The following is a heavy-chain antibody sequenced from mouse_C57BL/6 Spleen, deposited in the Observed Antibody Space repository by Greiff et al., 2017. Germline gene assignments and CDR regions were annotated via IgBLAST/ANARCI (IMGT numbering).Heavy chain of an antibody. CDR3: ARGYYDYGGYFDV. Sequence: QVQLQQPGAELVMPGASVKLSCKASGYTFTSYWMHWVKQRPGQGLEWIGEIDPSDSYTNYNQKFKGKSTLTVDKSSSTAYMQLSSLTSEDSAVYDCARGYYDYGGYFDVWGTGTTVTVSS. J-gene: IGHJ1*03. V-gene: IGHV1-69*01. D-gene: IGHD2-4*01. CDR1: GYTFTSYW. CDR2: IDPSDSYT.